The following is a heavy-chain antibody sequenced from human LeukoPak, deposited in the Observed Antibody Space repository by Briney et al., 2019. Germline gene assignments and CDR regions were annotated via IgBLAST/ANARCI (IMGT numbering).Heavy chain of an antibody. CDR1: GFTFSDYY. J-gene: IGHJ6*02. CDR3: AKGRKGRVAQYYYYGMDV. V-gene: IGHV3-11*01. CDR2: ISSSGSTI. Sequence: PGGSLRLSCAASGFTFSDYYMSWIRQAPGKGLEWVSYISSSGSTIYYADSVKGRLTISRDNAKNSLYLQMNSLRAEDTALYYCAKGRKGRVAQYYYYGMDVWGHGTTVTVSS. D-gene: IGHD1-14*01.